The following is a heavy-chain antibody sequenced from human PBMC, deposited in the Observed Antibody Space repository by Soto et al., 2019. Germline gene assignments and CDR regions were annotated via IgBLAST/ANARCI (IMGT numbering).Heavy chain of an antibody. D-gene: IGHD6-13*01. CDR1: GYTFTGYY. J-gene: IGHJ4*01. Sequence: ASVKVSCKASGYTFTGYYMHWVRQAPGQGLEWMGWINPNSGGTNYAQKFQGRVTMTRDASTRTAYMELSRLRSDDTAVYYCARGTSSAAGPCIDCWGHGTLVTVSS. CDR2: INPNSGGT. CDR3: ARGTSSAAGPCIDC. V-gene: IGHV1-2*02.